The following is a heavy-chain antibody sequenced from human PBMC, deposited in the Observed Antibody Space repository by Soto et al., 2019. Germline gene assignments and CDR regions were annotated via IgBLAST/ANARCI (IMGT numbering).Heavy chain of an antibody. V-gene: IGHV4-39*01. CDR2: IAYSGHT. CDR3: ARLPGTYSQGFFYYGVDV. Sequence: QLQLQESGPGLEKPSETLSLTCTVAGDSSGRTAYWGWIRQPPGKGLEWIGSIAYSGHTYYNPSLKSRVTLSVDTPKNQLTLHLGSVTAADTAVYYCARLPGTYSQGFFYYGVDVWGQGTTVTVS. CDR1: GDSSGRTAY. D-gene: IGHD2-15*01. J-gene: IGHJ6*02.